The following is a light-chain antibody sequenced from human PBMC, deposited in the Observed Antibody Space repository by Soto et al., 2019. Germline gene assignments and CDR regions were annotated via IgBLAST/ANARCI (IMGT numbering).Light chain of an antibody. CDR3: QQYNNWPRT. Sequence: EIVLTQSPGTLSLSPGERATLSCRASQSVSSSYLAWYQQKPGQAPRLLIYGASSRATGIPDRFSGSGSGTEFTLTISSLQSEDFAVYHCQQYNNWPRTFGQGTKVDIK. J-gene: IGKJ1*01. V-gene: IGKV3-20*01. CDR1: QSVSSSY. CDR2: GAS.